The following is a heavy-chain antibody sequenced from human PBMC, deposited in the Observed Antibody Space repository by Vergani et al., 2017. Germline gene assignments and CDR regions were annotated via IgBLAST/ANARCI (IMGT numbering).Heavy chain of an antibody. D-gene: IGHD1-26*01. CDR3: ARELGGTFDY. Sequence: QVQLQESGPGLVKPSQTLSLTCTVSGGSISSGYYYWSWIRQPAGKGLEYIGRIYTTGSTNYSPSLKSRVTMSVDTSKNQCSLQLSSVTAADTAVYYCARELGGTFDYWGQGTLVTVSS. CDR2: IYTTGST. J-gene: IGHJ4*02. CDR1: GGSISSGYYY. V-gene: IGHV4-61*02.